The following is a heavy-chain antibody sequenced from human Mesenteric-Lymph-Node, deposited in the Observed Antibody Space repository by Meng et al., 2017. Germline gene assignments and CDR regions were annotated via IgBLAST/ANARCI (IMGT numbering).Heavy chain of an antibody. D-gene: IGHD3-16*01. V-gene: IGHV3-11*04. Sequence: GASLKISCAASGFTFSDYYMSWIRQAPGKGLEWVSYISSSGSTIYYADSVKGRFTISRDNAKNSLYLQMNSLRAEDTAVYYCARDRGGGAFDIWGQGTMVTVSS. J-gene: IGHJ3*02. CDR3: ARDRGGGAFDI. CDR1: GFTFSDYY. CDR2: ISSSGSTI.